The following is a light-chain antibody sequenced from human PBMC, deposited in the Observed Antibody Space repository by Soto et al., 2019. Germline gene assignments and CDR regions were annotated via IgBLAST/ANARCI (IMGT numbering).Light chain of an antibody. CDR2: GNN. CDR3: QSFVTNLRDPV. Sequence: QSVLTQPPSVSGAPGQRVTISCSGTSSNIGAGYDVHWYHQLPGTAPKLLIFGNNNRPSGVPARFSASRSGTSASLAITGLQAEDEAYYSCQSFVTNLRDPVFGGGTTLTVL. V-gene: IGLV1-40*01. J-gene: IGLJ3*02. CDR1: SSNIGAGYD.